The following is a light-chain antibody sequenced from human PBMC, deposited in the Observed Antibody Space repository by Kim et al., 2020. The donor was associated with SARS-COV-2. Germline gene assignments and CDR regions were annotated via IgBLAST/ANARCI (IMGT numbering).Light chain of an antibody. CDR2: GKN. Sequence: SSDLTQDPAMSVALGQTVRITCQGDSLRRYYASWYQQKPGQAPVLVIYGKNNRPSGIPDRFSGSSSGNTASLTITGAQAEEEADYYCKSRDSSGKVVFGGGTQLTVL. J-gene: IGLJ2*01. V-gene: IGLV3-19*01. CDR3: KSRDSSGKVV. CDR1: SLRRYY.